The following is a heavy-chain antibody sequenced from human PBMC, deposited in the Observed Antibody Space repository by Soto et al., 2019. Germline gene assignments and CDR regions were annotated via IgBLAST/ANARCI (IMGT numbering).Heavy chain of an antibody. D-gene: IGHD2-2*01. CDR2: IIPILGIA. CDR3: ARDCSSTSCYAYP. J-gene: IGHJ5*02. V-gene: IGHV1-69*08. CDR1: GGTFSSYT. Sequence: QVQLVQSGAEVKKPGSSVKVSCKASGGTFSSYTISWVRQAPGQGLEWMGRIIPILGIANYAQKFQGRVTITADKSTSTAYMELSSLRSEDTAVYYCARDCSSTSCYAYPWGQGTLLTVSS.